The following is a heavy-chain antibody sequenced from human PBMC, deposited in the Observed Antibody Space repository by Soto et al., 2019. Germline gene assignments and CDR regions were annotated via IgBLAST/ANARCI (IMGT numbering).Heavy chain of an antibody. D-gene: IGHD3-9*01. CDR3: ARNVYYDIVAGYYFRNYYYGMDV. CDR2: ISYDGSNK. V-gene: IGHV3-30-3*01. CDR1: GFTFSSYA. Sequence: PGGSLRLSCAASGFTFSSYAMHWVRQAPGKGLEWVAVISYDGSNKYYADFVKGRFTISRDNSKNTLYLQMNSLRAEDTAVYYCARNVYYDIVAGYYFRNYYYGMDVWGQGTTVTVSS. J-gene: IGHJ6*02.